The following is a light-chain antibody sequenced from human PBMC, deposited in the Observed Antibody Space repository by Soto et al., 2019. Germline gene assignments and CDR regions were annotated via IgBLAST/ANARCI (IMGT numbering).Light chain of an antibody. J-gene: IGLJ1*01. V-gene: IGLV1-47*01. Sequence: QSALTQPPSASGTPGQRVTISCSGSSSNIGSNYVYWYQQLPGTAPKLLIYRNNQRPSGVPDRFSGSKSGTSASLAISGLRSEDEADYYCAAWDDSLXVRYVFGTGTKVTVL. CDR3: AAWDDSLXVRYV. CDR1: SSNIGSNY. CDR2: RNN.